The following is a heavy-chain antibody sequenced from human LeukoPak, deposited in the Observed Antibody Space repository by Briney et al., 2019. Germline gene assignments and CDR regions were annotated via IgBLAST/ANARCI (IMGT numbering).Heavy chain of an antibody. CDR3: AKDSCGGDCYSFDY. V-gene: IGHV3-30*18. J-gene: IGHJ4*02. CDR2: ISYDGSHK. CDR1: GFTFSVYG. Sequence: GGSLRLPCAASGFTFSVYGMHWVRQAPGKGLEWVAVISYDGSHKYYADSVKGRFAISRDSSKNTLYLQMNSLRAEDTAVYYCAKDSCGGDCYSFDYWGQGTLVTVSS. D-gene: IGHD2-21*02.